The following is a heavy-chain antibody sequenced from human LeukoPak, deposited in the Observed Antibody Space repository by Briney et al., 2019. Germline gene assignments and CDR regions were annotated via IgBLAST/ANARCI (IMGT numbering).Heavy chain of an antibody. J-gene: IGHJ4*02. CDR1: GFTFSSYS. V-gene: IGHV3-21*04. D-gene: IGHD6-6*01. CDR2: ISSSSSYI. Sequence: GGSLRLSCAASGFTFSSYSMNWVRQAPGKGLEWVSSISSSSSYIYYADSVKGRFTISRDNAKNSLYLQMNSLRAEDTAVYYCAKALIAAFTFDYWGQGTLVTVSS. CDR3: AKALIAAFTFDY.